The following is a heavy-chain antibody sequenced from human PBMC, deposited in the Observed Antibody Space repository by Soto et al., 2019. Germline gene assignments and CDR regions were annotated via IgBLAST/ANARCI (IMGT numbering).Heavy chain of an antibody. D-gene: IGHD2-8*01. J-gene: IGHJ4*02. CDR2: ISVYNGNI. Sequence: QVQLVQSGAEVKRPGASVKVSCKASGYTFNSYGISWVRQAPGQGLEWMGWISVYNGNINYAQKVQGRVTMTTDTSTSTAYMELRSLRPDDTAVYYCARDGRNGGYLDYWGQGTVVTVSS. CDR3: ARDGRNGGYLDY. V-gene: IGHV1-18*01. CDR1: GYTFNSYG.